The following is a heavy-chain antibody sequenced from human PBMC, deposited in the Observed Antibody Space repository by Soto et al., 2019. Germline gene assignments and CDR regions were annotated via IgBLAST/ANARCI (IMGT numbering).Heavy chain of an antibody. J-gene: IGHJ6*03. CDR1: GGSISSYY. V-gene: IGHV4-59*08. CDR2: IYYSGST. D-gene: IGHD3-10*01. CDR3: ARHTRGVTNYYYYMDV. Sequence: QVQLQESGPGLVKPSETLSLTCTVSGGSISSYYWSWIRQPPGKGLEWIGYIYYSGSTNYNPSLKSRVPISVDTSKTQFSLKLSSVTAADTAVYYCARHTRGVTNYYYYMDVWGKGTTVTVSS.